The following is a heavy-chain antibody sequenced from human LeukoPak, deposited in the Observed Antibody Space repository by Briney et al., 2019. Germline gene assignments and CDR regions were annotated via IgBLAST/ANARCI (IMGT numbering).Heavy chain of an antibody. J-gene: IGHJ5*02. CDR3: ARQQWLAHNWFDP. Sequence: GESLKISCKGSGYSFTSYWIGWVRQMPGKGLEWMGIIYPGDSDTRYSPSFQGQVTISADKSISTAYLQWSSLKVSDSAMYYCARQQWLAHNWFDPWGQGTLVTVSS. CDR2: IYPGDSDT. CDR1: GYSFTSYW. V-gene: IGHV5-51*01. D-gene: IGHD6-19*01.